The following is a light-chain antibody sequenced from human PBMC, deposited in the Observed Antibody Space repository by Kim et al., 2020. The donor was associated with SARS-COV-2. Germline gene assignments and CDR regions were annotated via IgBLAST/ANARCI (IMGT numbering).Light chain of an antibody. V-gene: IGLV3-1*01. CDR3: QAWDGSTVV. CDR2: QDS. CDR1: KLGDKY. Sequence: SYELTQPPSVSVSPGQTASITCSGDKLGDKYACWYQQKPGQSPVLVIYQDSKRPSGIPERFSGSNSGNTATLTISGTQAMEEADYYCQAWDGSTVVFGTGTKVTVL. J-gene: IGLJ1*01.